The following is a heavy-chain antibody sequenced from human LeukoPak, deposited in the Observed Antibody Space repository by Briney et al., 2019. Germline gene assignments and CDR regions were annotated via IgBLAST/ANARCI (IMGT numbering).Heavy chain of an antibody. J-gene: IGHJ6*02. V-gene: IGHV3-9*01. CDR2: ISWNSGSI. D-gene: IGHD5-18*01. CDR1: GFTFSSYW. Sequence: PGGSLRLSCVVSGFTFSSYWMSWVRQAPGKGLEWVSGISWNSGSIGYADSVKGRFTISRDNAKNSLYLQMNSLRAEDTALYYCAKDRGSGYSYGYLDYYYYGMDVWGQGTTVTVSS. CDR3: AKDRGSGYSYGYLDYYYYGMDV.